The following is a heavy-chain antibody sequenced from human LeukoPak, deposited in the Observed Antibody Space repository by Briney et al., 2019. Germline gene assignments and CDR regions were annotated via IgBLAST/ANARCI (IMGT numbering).Heavy chain of an antibody. D-gene: IGHD2-15*01. CDR3: ARDLGGCSGGSCYDNWFDP. Sequence: ASVKVSCKASGYTFTGYYMHWVRQAPGQGLEWMGWINPNSGGTNYAQKFQGRVTMTRDTSISTAYMELSRLRSDDTAVYYCARDLGGCSGGSCYDNWFDPWGQGTLVTVSS. CDR1: GYTFTGYY. V-gene: IGHV1-2*02. J-gene: IGHJ5*02. CDR2: INPNSGGT.